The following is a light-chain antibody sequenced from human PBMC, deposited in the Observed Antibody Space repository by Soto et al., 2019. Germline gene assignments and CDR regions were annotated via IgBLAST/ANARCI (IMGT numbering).Light chain of an antibody. V-gene: IGKV1-39*01. Sequence: TQSPGTLSLSPWEIVTITCRASQSISSYLNWYQQKPGKAPMLLIYAASSLQSGVPSRFSGSGSGTDFTLTISSLQSEDFAVYYCQQYKNWRTFGQGTKVDIK. J-gene: IGKJ1*01. CDR3: QQYKNWRT. CDR1: QSISSY. CDR2: AAS.